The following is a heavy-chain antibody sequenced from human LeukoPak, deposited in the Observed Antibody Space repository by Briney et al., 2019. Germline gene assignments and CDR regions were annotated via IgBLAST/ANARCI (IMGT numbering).Heavy chain of an antibody. CDR1: GGSFSGYY. D-gene: IGHD3-22*01. V-gene: IGHV4-34*01. CDR2: INHSGST. J-gene: IGHJ4*02. CDR3: ARDLDSSGRDY. Sequence: SETLSLTCAVYGGSFSGYYWSWIRQPPGKGLEWIGEINHSGSTNYNPSLKSRVTISVDTSKNQFFLKLSSVTAADTAVYYCARDLDSSGRDYWGQGILVTVS.